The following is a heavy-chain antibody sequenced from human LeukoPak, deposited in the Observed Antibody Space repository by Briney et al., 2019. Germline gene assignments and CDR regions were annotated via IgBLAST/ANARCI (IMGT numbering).Heavy chain of an antibody. CDR3: AREAPLCASYGFALAFDI. J-gene: IGHJ3*02. CDR2: IYYSGST. V-gene: IGHV4-59*01. D-gene: IGHD5-18*01. CDR1: GGSISSYY. Sequence: SETLSLTGTVSGGSISSYYWSWIRQPPGKGLEWIGYIYYSGSTNYNPSLKSRVTISVDTSKNQFSLKLSSVTAADTAVYYCAREAPLCASYGFALAFDIWGQGTMVTVSS.